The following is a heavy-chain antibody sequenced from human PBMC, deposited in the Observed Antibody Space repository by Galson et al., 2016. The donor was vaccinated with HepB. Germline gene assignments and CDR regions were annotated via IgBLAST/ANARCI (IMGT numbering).Heavy chain of an antibody. J-gene: IGHJ4*02. CDR1: GFSISDYW. CDR3: AAGSGWLPDY. CDR2: IKRDGSEE. D-gene: IGHD6-19*01. Sequence: SLRLSCAGSGFSISDYWMNWVRQGPGKGLEWVANIKRDGSEEYYLDSVRGRFTISRDNAKNSVYLKMNRLRGEDTAVYYCAAGSGWLPDYWGQGTLVTVSP. V-gene: IGHV3-7*02.